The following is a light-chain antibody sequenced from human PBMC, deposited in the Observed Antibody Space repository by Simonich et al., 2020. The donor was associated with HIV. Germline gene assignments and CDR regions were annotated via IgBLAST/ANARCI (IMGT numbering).Light chain of an antibody. Sequence: DIKMTQSPSSVSASVGDRVTITCRASQGISTWLAWYQQKPCKAPKLLIYAASRLQSGVPSRFSGSGSGTDFTLTISSLQPEDFATYYCLQDYNYPRTFGRGTKVDIK. V-gene: IGKV1-12*01. CDR3: LQDYNYPRT. CDR1: QGISTW. CDR2: AAS. J-gene: IGKJ1*01.